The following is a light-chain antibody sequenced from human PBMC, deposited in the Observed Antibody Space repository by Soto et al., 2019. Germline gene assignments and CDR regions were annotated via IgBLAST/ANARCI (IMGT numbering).Light chain of an antibody. Sequence: EIVLTQSPGTLSLSPGARSTPSCRASQSVSSSYLAWYQQKPGQAPRLLIYGASSRATGIPDRCSGRGSGTDFTLTISRLEPEDLAVYYCQQYGSSLITFGQGTRLEIK. CDR1: QSVSSSY. J-gene: IGKJ5*01. V-gene: IGKV3-20*01. CDR3: QQYGSSLIT. CDR2: GAS.